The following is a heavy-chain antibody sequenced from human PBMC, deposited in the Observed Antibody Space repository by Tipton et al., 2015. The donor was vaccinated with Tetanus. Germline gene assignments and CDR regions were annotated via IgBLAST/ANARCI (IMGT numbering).Heavy chain of an antibody. Sequence: QSGPEVKKPGASVQISCKASGYIFASYYMHWVRQAPGQGLEWMGVINPSGGSTTYAEKFQGRITMTRDTSTNTVYMEVSGLKSEDTAVYYCAKSLYGGTDYWGQGTLVTVSS. D-gene: IGHD2-2*02. CDR2: INPSGGST. J-gene: IGHJ4*02. CDR3: AKSLYGGTDY. V-gene: IGHV1-46*01. CDR1: GYIFASYY.